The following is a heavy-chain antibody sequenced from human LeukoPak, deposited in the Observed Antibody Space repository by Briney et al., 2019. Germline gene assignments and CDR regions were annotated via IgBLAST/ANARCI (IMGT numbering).Heavy chain of an antibody. CDR2: MNPNSGNT. V-gene: IGHV1-8*01. Sequence: ASVKVSCKASGYTFTSYDINWVRQATGQGLEWMGWMNPNSGNTGYAQKFQGRVTMIRNTSISTAYMELSSLRSEDTAVYYCATAMVVGHYYYYGMDVWGQGTTVTVSS. D-gene: IGHD2-21*01. CDR3: ATAMVVGHYYYYGMDV. J-gene: IGHJ6*02. CDR1: GYTFTSYD.